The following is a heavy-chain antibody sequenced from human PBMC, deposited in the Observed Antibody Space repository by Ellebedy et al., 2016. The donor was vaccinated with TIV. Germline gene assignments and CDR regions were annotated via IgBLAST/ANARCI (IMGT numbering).Heavy chain of an antibody. CDR1: GFTFSSYA. D-gene: IGHD6-13*01. Sequence: PGGSLRLSCAASGFTFSSYAMSWVRQAPGKGLEWVSAISGSGGSTYYADSVKGRFTISRDNSKNTLYLQMNSLRAEDTAVYYCARSEADGTNYYYYYGMDVWGQGTTVTVSS. CDR2: ISGSGGST. CDR3: ARSEADGTNYYYYYGMDV. V-gene: IGHV3-23*01. J-gene: IGHJ6*02.